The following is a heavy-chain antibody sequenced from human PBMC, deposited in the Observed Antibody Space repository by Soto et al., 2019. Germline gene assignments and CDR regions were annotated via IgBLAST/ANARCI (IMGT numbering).Heavy chain of an antibody. D-gene: IGHD6-19*01. CDR1: EFIFSSYI. V-gene: IGHV3-33*01. Sequence: PGGSLRLACAASEFIFSSYIMHWVRQAPGKGLEWVALVWYDGSGEYYADSVKGRFTISRDNSKNMVYLQMNSLRAEDTAVYYCVRESSGGFGSRATDYCGQGTLVTVSS. J-gene: IGHJ4*02. CDR2: VWYDGSGE. CDR3: VRESSGGFGSRATDY.